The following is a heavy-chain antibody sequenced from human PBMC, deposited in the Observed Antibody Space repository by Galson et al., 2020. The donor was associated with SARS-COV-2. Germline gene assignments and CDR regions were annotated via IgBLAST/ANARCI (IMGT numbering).Heavy chain of an antibody. CDR2: ICYSGRT. D-gene: IGHD6-13*01. CDR1: AGSIRRYY. J-gene: IGHJ6*02. CDR3: ARAGRGQQHELTYYYYGMDV. Sequence: ETSETLSLTCTVSAGSIRRYYWSWIRQPPGKGLEWIRYICYSGRTNYHPSLKTRITITVDTSKNQFSLKLSAVTAAATAVYYCARAGRGQQHELTYYYYGMDVWGQGTTVTVSS. V-gene: IGHV4-59*01.